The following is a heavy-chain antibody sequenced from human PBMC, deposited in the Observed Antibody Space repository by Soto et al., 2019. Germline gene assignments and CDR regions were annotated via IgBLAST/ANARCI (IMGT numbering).Heavy chain of an antibody. V-gene: IGHV3-23*01. J-gene: IGHJ3*02. CDR1: GFTFSSYA. D-gene: IGHD4-17*01. CDR2: ISGSGGST. Sequence: SCAASGFTFSSYAMSWVRQAPGKGLEWVSAISGSGGSTYYADSVKGRFTISRDNSKNTLYLQMNSLRAEDTAVYYCANQKNDYGGLDAFDIWGQGTMVTVSS. CDR3: ANQKNDYGGLDAFDI.